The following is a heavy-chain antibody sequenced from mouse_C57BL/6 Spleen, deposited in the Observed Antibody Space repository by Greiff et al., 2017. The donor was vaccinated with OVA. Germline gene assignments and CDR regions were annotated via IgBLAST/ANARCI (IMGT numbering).Heavy chain of an antibody. CDR2: IWRGGST. J-gene: IGHJ1*03. CDR3: AKNSYGRGYFDV. CDR1: GFSLTSYG. V-gene: IGHV2-5*01. Sequence: VKLMESGPGLVQPSQSLSITCTVSGFSLTSYGVHWVRQSPGKGLEWLGVIWRGGSTDYNAAFMSRLSITKDNSKSQVFFKMNSLQADDTAIYYCAKNSYGRGYFDVWGTGTTVTVSS. D-gene: IGHD1-1*01.